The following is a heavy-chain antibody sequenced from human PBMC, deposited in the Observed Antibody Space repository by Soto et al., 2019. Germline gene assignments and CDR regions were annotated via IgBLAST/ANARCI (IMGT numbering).Heavy chain of an antibody. D-gene: IGHD3-16*01. J-gene: IGHJ3*02. CDR1: GFTFSSYA. V-gene: IGHV3-30-3*01. CDR3: ARDSADLREPQGGEDAFDI. Sequence: QVQLVESGGGVVQPGRSLRLSCAASGFTFSSYAMHWVRQAPGKGLEWVAVISYDGSNKYYADSVKGRFTISRDNSKNTLYLQMNSLRAEDTAVYYCARDSADLREPQGGEDAFDIWGQGTMVTVSS. CDR2: ISYDGSNK.